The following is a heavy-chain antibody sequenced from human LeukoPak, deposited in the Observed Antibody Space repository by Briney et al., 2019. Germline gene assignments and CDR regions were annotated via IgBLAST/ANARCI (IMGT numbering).Heavy chain of an antibody. CDR3: AKAHTYYYDSSGPQGAFDI. CDR2: ISWNSGSI. Sequence: GRSLRLXCAASGFTFDDYAMHWVRQAPGKGLEWVSGISWNSGSIGYADSVKGRFTISRDDAKNSLYLQMNSLRAEDMALYYCAKAHTYYYDSSGPQGAFDIWGQGTMVTVSS. D-gene: IGHD3-22*01. V-gene: IGHV3-9*03. J-gene: IGHJ3*02. CDR1: GFTFDDYA.